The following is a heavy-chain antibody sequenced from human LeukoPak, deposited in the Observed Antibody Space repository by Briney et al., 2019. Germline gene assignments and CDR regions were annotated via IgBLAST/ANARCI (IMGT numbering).Heavy chain of an antibody. CDR2: IYYTGST. Sequence: SETLSLTCTVSAGSISIYYWSWIRRPPGKGLEWIGSIYYTGSTNYNPSLESRVTMSVDTSKNQFSLKLSSLTAADTAVYYCARDSLVGYCSSTSCPQTKHYYYYGMDVWGQGTTVTVSS. J-gene: IGHJ6*02. V-gene: IGHV4-59*01. CDR1: AGSISIYY. CDR3: ARDSLVGYCSSTSCPQTKHYYYYGMDV. D-gene: IGHD2-2*01.